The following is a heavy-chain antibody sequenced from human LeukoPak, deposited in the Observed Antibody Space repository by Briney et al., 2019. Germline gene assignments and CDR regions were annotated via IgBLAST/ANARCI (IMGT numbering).Heavy chain of an antibody. V-gene: IGHV3-21*01. CDR1: GFTFNTYS. Sequence: GGSLRLSCAASGFTFNTYSLNWVRQAPGQGLEWVSSISGSSSYIYYADSVKGRFTISRDNAKNSLYLQMNSLRAEDTAVYYCARDCYGDYMFDYWGQGTLVTVSS. D-gene: IGHD4-17*01. J-gene: IGHJ4*02. CDR2: ISGSSSYI. CDR3: ARDCYGDYMFDY.